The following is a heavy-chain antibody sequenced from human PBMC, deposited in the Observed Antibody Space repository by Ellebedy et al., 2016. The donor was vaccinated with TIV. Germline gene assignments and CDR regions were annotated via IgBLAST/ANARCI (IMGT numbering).Heavy chain of an antibody. Sequence: GESLKISCAASGFTFDDYAMHWVRQAPGKGLEWVSLISWDGGSTYYADSVKGRFTISRYNSKNSLYLQMNSLRAEDTAVYYCGTPGGYVSGFGQWGQGTLVTVSS. J-gene: IGHJ4*02. CDR2: ISWDGGST. CDR3: GTPGGYVSGFGQ. D-gene: IGHD2-15*01. CDR1: GFTFDDYA. V-gene: IGHV3-43D*03.